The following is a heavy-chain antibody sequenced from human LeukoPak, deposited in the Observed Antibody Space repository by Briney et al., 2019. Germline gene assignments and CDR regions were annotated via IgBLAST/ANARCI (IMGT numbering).Heavy chain of an antibody. J-gene: IGHJ3*02. CDR3: TRAFLTPDSFDI. D-gene: IGHD3-9*01. CDR1: GFTFSSYS. CDR2: ISSSSSYI. Sequence: GGSLRLSCAASGFTFSSYSMNWVRQAPGKGLEWVSSISSSSSYIYYADSVKGRFTISRDNAKNSLYQQMSSLRAEDTVEYYWTRAFLTPDSFDIWDQGTMVTASS. V-gene: IGHV3-21*01.